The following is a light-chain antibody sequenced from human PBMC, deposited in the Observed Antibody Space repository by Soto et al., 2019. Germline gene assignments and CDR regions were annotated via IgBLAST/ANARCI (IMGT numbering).Light chain of an antibody. Sequence: IQLTQSPSSLSASVGDRVTITCRASQEISGYLAWYQQTPGKAPKLLIYGVSTLQDGVSSRFSGRGSGTDFALTISSLEPEDFATYYCQNRHWAFGQGT. CDR1: QEISGY. CDR3: QNRHWA. V-gene: IGKV1-9*01. J-gene: IGKJ1*01. CDR2: GVS.